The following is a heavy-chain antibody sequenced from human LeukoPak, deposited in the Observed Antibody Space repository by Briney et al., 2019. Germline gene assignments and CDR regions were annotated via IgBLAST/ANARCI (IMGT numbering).Heavy chain of an antibody. Sequence: SVKVSCKASGGTFSSYAISWVRQAPGQGLEWMGRIIPILGIANYAQKFQGRVTITADKSTSTAYMELSSLRSEDTAVYYCATALYYYDSSGYSDYWGQGTLVTVSS. V-gene: IGHV1-69*04. CDR1: GGTFSSYA. J-gene: IGHJ4*02. CDR2: IIPILGIA. D-gene: IGHD3-22*01. CDR3: ATALYYYDSSGYSDY.